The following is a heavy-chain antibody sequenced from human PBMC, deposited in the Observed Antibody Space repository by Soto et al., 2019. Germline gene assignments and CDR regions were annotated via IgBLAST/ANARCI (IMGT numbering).Heavy chain of an antibody. D-gene: IGHD6-6*01. CDR1: GYTFTSYG. J-gene: IGHJ4*02. CDR3: ARDSGGAPAARFDY. CDR2: ISAYNGNT. Sequence: ASVKVSCKASGYTFTSYGISWVRQAPGQGLEWMGWISAYNGNTNYAQKLQGRATMTTDTSTSTAYMELRSLRSDDTAVYYCARDSGGAPAARFDYWGQGTLVTVSS. V-gene: IGHV1-18*04.